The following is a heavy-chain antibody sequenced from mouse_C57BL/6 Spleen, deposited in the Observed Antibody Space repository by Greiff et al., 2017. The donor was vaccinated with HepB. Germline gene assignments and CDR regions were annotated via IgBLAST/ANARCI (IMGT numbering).Heavy chain of an antibody. Sequence: EVKLVESGGGLVKPGGSLKLSCAASGFTFSDYGMHWVRQAPEKGLEWVAYISSGSSTIYYADTVKGRFTISRDNAKNTLFLQMTSLRSEDTAMYYCARIYDGLYYAMDYWGQGTSVTVSS. CDR3: ARIYDGLYYAMDY. CDR1: GFTFSDYG. D-gene: IGHD2-3*01. CDR2: ISSGSSTI. J-gene: IGHJ4*01. V-gene: IGHV5-17*01.